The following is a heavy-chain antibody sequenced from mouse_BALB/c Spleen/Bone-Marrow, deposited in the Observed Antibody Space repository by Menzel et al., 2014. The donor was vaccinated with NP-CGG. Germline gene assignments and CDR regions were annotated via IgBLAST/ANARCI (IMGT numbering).Heavy chain of an antibody. J-gene: IGHJ4*01. D-gene: IGHD1-1*02. CDR2: IISGSSTI. CDR3: AWGGKGYAMDY. CDR1: GFTFSSFG. Sequence: DVMLVESGGGLVSPGGSRKLSCAASGFTFSSFGMHLDRQSPEKGLELVAYIISGSSTIYYADTVKGRFPISRDNPKNTLFLQMTSLRSEDTAKYCCAWGGKGYAMDYWGQGTSVTVSS. V-gene: IGHV5-17*02.